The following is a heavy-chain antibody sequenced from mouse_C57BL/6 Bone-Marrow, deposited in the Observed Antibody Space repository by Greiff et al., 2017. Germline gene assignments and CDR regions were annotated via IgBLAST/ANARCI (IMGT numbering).Heavy chain of an antibody. V-gene: IGHV7-3*01. CDR2: IRNKANGYTT. D-gene: IGHD2-3*01. CDR3: ARYRGYYGFAY. Sequence: EVMLVESGGGLVQPGGSLSLSCAASGFTFTDYYMSWVRQPPGTALEWLGFIRNKANGYTTEYSASVKGRFTISRDNSQSILYLQMNALRAEDSATYYCARYRGYYGFAYWGQGTLVTVSA. J-gene: IGHJ3*01. CDR1: GFTFTDYY.